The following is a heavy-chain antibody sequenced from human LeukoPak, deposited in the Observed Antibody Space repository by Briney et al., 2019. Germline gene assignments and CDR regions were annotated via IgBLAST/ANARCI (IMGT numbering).Heavy chain of an antibody. V-gene: IGHV3-74*03. Sequence: GGSLRLSCSASGFTLRNHWMHWVRQTPGKGRVWVSRISSDGSSTTYAHSVKGRFTISRDNAKNTLYLQMNNLRAEDTAMYYCARDQRVTGRPDIDYWGQGTLVIVSS. J-gene: IGHJ4*02. CDR3: ARDQRVTGRPDIDY. D-gene: IGHD6-6*01. CDR2: ISSDGSST. CDR1: GFTLRNHW.